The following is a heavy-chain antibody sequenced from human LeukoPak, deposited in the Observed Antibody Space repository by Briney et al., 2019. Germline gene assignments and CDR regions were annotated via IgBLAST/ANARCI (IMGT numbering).Heavy chain of an antibody. Sequence: PAGSPRLSCAVSGFTLSSHDISWVGQASGKGLEWVAILGTAGDSYYADSVRGRFSTSREEAENSVYLQMHSLRAGDTAVYYCVRGSRRVQLPRSYDFDVWGQGTVVTVSS. CDR1: GFTLSSHD. J-gene: IGHJ3*01. CDR2: LGTAGDS. V-gene: IGHV3-13*04. D-gene: IGHD3-9*01. CDR3: VRGSRRVQLPRSYDFDV.